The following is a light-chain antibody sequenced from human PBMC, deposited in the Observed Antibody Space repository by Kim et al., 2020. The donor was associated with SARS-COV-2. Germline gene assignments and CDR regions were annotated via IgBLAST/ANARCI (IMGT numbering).Light chain of an antibody. CDR2: GKN. CDR3: NSRDSNNNVL. V-gene: IGLV3-19*01. CDR1: SLRSYY. Sequence: SSELTQDPAVSVALGQTVRITCQGDSLRSYYATWYQQKPGQAPRLVIYGKNNRPSGIPDRFSGSSSGNTASLTITETQAGDEADYYCNSRDSNNNVLFGG. J-gene: IGLJ2*01.